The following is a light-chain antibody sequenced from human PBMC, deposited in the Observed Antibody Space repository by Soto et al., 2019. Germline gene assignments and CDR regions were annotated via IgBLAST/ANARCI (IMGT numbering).Light chain of an antibody. V-gene: IGLV2-11*01. J-gene: IGLJ3*02. CDR2: DVS. CDR3: CSDAGFWV. Sequence: QSALTQPRSVSGSPGQSVTISCTGTSSDVGGYNYVSWYQQHPGKAPKLMIYDVSKRPSGVPDRFSGSKSGNTASLTISGLQAEDEADYYCCSDAGFWVFGGGTKVTVL. CDR1: SSDVGGYNY.